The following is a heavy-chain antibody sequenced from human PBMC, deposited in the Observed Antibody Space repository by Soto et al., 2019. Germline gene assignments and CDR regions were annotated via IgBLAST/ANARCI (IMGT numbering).Heavy chain of an antibody. J-gene: IGHJ4*02. V-gene: IGHV4-31*03. CDR3: ARDDGVVAFDY. D-gene: IGHD2-15*01. Sequence: QVQLRESGPGLVKPSQTLSLTCTVSGGSISSAGFSWTWIRQHPGKGLEWIGYIYYSGSTNYNPSLRRRVTISVDTSKNQFSLKLSSVTAADTAVYYCARDDGVVAFDYWGQGALVTVSS. CDR2: IYYSGST. CDR1: GGSISSAGFS.